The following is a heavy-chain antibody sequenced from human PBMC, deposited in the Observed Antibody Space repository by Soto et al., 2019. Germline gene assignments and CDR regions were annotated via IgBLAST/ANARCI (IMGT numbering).Heavy chain of an antibody. CDR1: GGIFKNFD. J-gene: IGHJ4*02. V-gene: IGHV1-69*06. CDR2: IIPLFNAT. CDR3: AINAERNAQKFDF. D-gene: IGHD2-2*01. Sequence: QVQLVQSGSEVKRPGSSVKVSCKTSGGIFKNFDIGWVRQSPGQGLEWMGEIIPLFNATNYAQKFRGRVTVTANKSTRTAYMELTRLTYDDTAVYFCAINAERNAQKFDFSGQGTLVTVSS.